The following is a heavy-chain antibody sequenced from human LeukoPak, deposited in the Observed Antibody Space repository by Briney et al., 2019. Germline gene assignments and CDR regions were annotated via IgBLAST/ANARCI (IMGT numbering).Heavy chain of an antibody. Sequence: PGGSLRLSCAASGFTFRAHSMHWVRQTPGKGLEGVAFTSYDGSKKYYGDSVKGRFTISRDNSKNTLYLEVSTLRAEDTAVYYCTRNPEMQYWFDPWGQGTLVTVSS. CDR3: TRNPEMQYWFDP. CDR2: TSYDGSKK. J-gene: IGHJ5*02. D-gene: IGHD2/OR15-2a*01. V-gene: IGHV3-30-3*01. CDR1: GFTFRAHS.